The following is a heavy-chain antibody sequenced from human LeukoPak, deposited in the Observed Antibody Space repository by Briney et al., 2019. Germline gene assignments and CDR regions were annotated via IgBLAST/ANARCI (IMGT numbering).Heavy chain of an antibody. CDR3: ARGLDIVVVPAAPVGRFDP. Sequence: SETLSLTCAVYGGSFSGNYWSWIRQPPGKGLEWIGEINNSGSTNYNPSLKSRVTISVDTSKNQFSLKLSSVTAADTAVYYCARGLDIVVVPAAPVGRFDPWGQGALVTVSS. V-gene: IGHV4-34*01. J-gene: IGHJ5*02. D-gene: IGHD2-2*03. CDR1: GGSFSGNY. CDR2: INNSGST.